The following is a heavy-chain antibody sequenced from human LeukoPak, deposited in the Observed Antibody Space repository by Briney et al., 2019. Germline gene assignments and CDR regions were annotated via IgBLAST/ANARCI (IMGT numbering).Heavy chain of an antibody. D-gene: IGHD2-15*01. CDR1: GYSFTSFW. CDR3: ARPPGYGTSSPLDY. J-gene: IGHJ4*02. Sequence: GESLKISCKGSGYSFTSFWIAWVRQMPGKGLEWMGILHPGDSDTRYSPSFQGQVTISADKSISTAYLQWSSLKVSDTAMYYCARPPGYGTSSPLDYWGQGTLVTVSS. V-gene: IGHV5-51*01. CDR2: LHPGDSDT.